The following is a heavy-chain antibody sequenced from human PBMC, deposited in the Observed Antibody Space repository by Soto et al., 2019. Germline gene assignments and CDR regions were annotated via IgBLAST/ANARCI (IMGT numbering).Heavy chain of an antibody. Sequence: QVQLQESAPGLVKPSETLSLTYTVSNGSISSYYWSWIRQPPGKGLEWIGYIYYSGSTNYNPSLKSRGPISVDTSKNQFSLKLSSVTAADTAMYYCARGGSGWPNWFDPWGQGTLVTVSS. CDR1: NGSISSYY. CDR3: ARGGSGWPNWFDP. CDR2: IYYSGST. D-gene: IGHD6-19*01. J-gene: IGHJ5*02. V-gene: IGHV4-59*01.